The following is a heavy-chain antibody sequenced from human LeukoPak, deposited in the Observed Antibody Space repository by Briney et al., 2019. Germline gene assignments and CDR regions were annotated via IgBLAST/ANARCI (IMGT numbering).Heavy chain of an antibody. CDR2: IYSGGST. CDR3: AMSGYNWNDGPGDAFDI. V-gene: IGHV3-53*01. D-gene: IGHD1-1*01. Sequence: GGSLRLSCAASGFTVSSNYMSWVRQAPGKGLEWVSVIYSGGSTYYADSVKGRFTISRDNSKNTLYLQMNSLRAEDTAVYYCAMSGYNWNDGPGDAFDIWGQGTMVTVSS. J-gene: IGHJ3*02. CDR1: GFTVSSNY.